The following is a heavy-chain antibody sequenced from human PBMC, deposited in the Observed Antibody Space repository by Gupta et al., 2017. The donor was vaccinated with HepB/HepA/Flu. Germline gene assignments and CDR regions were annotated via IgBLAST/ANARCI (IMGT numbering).Heavy chain of an antibody. J-gene: IGHJ6*03. CDR3: ARDRAFYMDV. Sequence: QVQLVESGGGVVQPGRSLRLSGTASGFIFFNHGMHWVRQAPGKGLVWVALIWYDGSHKYYADSVKGRFTISRDDSKNTVYLEVNSLRAEDTAMYYCARDRAFYMDVWGKGTTVTVSS. CDR2: IWYDGSHK. CDR1: GFIFFNHG. V-gene: IGHV3-33*01.